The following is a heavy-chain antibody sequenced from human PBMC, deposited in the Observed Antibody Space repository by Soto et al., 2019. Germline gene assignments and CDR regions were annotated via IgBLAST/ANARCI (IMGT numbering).Heavy chain of an antibody. V-gene: IGHV2-5*02. CDR3: APARNLLTEDAQVAEFDY. Sequence: QITLKESGPTLVRPTQTLTLTCSFSGFSLTTAGVGVAWVRQPPGGALEWRALIYWDDAERYSPSLKTRLTITKEPCNDQVGLIMTTMDPVDTATYSCAPARNLLTEDAQVAEFDYWGQGTLVTVSA. CDR1: GFSLTTAGVG. D-gene: IGHD6-19*01. J-gene: IGHJ4*02. CDR2: IYWDDAE.